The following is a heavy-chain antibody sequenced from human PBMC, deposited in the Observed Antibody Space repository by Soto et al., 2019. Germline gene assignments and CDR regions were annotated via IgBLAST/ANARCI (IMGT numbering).Heavy chain of an antibody. CDR2: TYYRSKWYN. V-gene: IGHV6-1*01. Sequence: PSQTLSLTCAISGDSVSSNSAAWNWIRQSPSRGLEWLGRTYYRSKWYNDYAVSVKSRITINPDTSKNQFSLQLNSVTPEDTAVYYCARETIFGVVITSSYYYGMDVWGQGTTVTVSS. CDR1: GDSVSSNSAA. CDR3: ARETIFGVVITSSYYYGMDV. D-gene: IGHD3-3*01. J-gene: IGHJ6*02.